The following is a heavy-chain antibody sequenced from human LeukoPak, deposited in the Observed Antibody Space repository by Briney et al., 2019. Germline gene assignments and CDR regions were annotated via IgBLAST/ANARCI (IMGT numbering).Heavy chain of an antibody. D-gene: IGHD3-10*01. V-gene: IGHV3-9*01. CDR3: AKVGGSGSYSYLNYFDY. CDR2: ISWNSGGI. J-gene: IGHJ4*02. Sequence: GRSLRLSCAASGFTFDDYAMHWVRQAPGKGLEWVSGISWNSGGIGYADSVKGRFTISRDNAKNSLYLQMNSLRAEDTALYYCAKVGGSGSYSYLNYFDYWGQGTLVTVSS. CDR1: GFTFDDYA.